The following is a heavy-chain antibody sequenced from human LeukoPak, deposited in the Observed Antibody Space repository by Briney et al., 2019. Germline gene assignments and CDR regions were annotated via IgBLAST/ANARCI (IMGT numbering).Heavy chain of an antibody. D-gene: IGHD6-6*01. CDR3: AREGAAVRPFPDAFDI. Sequence: ASVKVSCKASGYTFTSYYMHWVRQAPGQGLEWMGIINPSGGSTGYAQKFQGRVTMTRDTSTSTVYMELSSLRSEDTAVYYCAREGAAVRPFPDAFDIWGQGTMVTVSS. J-gene: IGHJ3*02. CDR2: INPSGGST. V-gene: IGHV1-46*01. CDR1: GYTFTSYY.